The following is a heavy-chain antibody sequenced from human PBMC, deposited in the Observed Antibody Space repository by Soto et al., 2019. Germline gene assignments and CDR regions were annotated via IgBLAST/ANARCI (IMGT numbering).Heavy chain of an antibody. J-gene: IGHJ4*02. CDR1: GFTFSNFG. CDR2: IDKSDNT. V-gene: IGHV3-48*01. CDR3: VKQGFEY. Sequence: GGSLRLSCVISGFTFSNFGIHWVRQAPGQGLEWISYIDKSDNTQYADSVKGRLTISRDNAKDSLFLQMTSLRAEDSAVYYCVKQGFEYWGQGTLVTVSS.